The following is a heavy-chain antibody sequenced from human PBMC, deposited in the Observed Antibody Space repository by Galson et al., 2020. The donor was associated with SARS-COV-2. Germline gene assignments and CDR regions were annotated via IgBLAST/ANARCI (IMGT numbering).Heavy chain of an antibody. CDR3: ARGFDY. J-gene: IGHJ4*02. V-gene: IGHV4-59*01. Sequence: SETLSFTCTVSGGSISSYYWSWIRQPPGKGLEWIGYIYYSGSTNYNPSLKSRVTISVDTSKNQFSLKLSSVTAADTAVYYCARGFDYWGQGTLVTVSS. CDR2: IYYSGST. CDR1: GGSISSYY.